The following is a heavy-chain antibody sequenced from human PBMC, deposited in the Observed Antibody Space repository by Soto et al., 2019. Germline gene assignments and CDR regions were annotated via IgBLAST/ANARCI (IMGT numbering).Heavy chain of an antibody. Sequence: GESLKISCQGSGYSFANYWIAWVRQIPGKGLEWVGVIYPGDSDTRYSPSFRGQVTISADKSISHVYLQWSSLKASDTAMYYCARNRLRQYYYGMDVWGQGTMVTVSS. CDR1: GYSFANYW. D-gene: IGHD3-10*01. CDR2: IYPGDSDT. J-gene: IGHJ6*02. CDR3: ARNRLRQYYYGMDV. V-gene: IGHV5-51*01.